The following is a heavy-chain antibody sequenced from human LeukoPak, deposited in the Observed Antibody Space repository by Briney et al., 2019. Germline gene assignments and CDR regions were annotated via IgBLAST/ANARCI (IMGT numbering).Heavy chain of an antibody. CDR1: GFTFSNYW. CDR2: INTVGSST. Sequence: PGGSLRLSCAASGFTFSNYWMHWVRQVPGKGLVWVSRINTVGSSTGYAESVKGRFTISRDNAKNTLYLQMNSLRAEDTAVYYCARVSGSSGYSHWGQGTLVTVSS. V-gene: IGHV3-74*01. CDR3: ARVSGSSGYSH. J-gene: IGHJ4*02. D-gene: IGHD3-22*01.